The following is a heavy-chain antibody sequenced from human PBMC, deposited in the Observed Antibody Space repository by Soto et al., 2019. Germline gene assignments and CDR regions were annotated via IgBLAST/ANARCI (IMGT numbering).Heavy chain of an antibody. Sequence: EVQLVESGGDLVQPGGSLRLSCAASGFTFSTYWMHWVRQVPGKGPEWVSRVRSDGSSTAYADSVRGRFIISRDNAKNTLYLQMNSLRVDDTAVYYCARGTVRDHDFGDHWGLGTLVAVSS. CDR2: VRSDGSST. D-gene: IGHD4-17*01. CDR1: GFTFSTYW. J-gene: IGHJ4*02. CDR3: ARGTVRDHDFGDH. V-gene: IGHV3-74*01.